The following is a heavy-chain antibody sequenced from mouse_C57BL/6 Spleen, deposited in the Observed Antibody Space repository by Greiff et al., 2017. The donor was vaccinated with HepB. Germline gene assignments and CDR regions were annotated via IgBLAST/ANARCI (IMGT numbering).Heavy chain of an antibody. CDR2: ISGGGGNT. CDR1: GFTFSSYT. V-gene: IGHV5-9*01. D-gene: IGHD1-1*01. J-gene: IGHJ1*03. CDR3: ARKTTGWYFDV. Sequence: EVKLVESGGGLVKPGGSLKLSCAASGFTFSSYTMSWVRQTPEKRLEWVATISGGGGNTYYPDSVKGRFTISRDNAKNTLYLQMSSLRSEDTALYYCARKTTGWYFDVWGTGTTVTVSS.